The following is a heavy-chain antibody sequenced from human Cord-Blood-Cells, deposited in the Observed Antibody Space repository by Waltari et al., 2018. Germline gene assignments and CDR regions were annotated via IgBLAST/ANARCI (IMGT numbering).Heavy chain of an antibody. CDR1: GYY. CDR2: INHSGST. CDR3: ARRPTHYFTMGAFYY. J-gene: IGHJ4*02. Sequence: GYYWSWIRQPPGKGLEWIGEINHSGSTNYNPSLKSRVTISVDTSKNQFSLKLSSVTAADTAVYYCARRPTHYFTMGAFYYWGQGTLVTVSS. D-gene: IGHD3-3*01. V-gene: IGHV4-34*01.